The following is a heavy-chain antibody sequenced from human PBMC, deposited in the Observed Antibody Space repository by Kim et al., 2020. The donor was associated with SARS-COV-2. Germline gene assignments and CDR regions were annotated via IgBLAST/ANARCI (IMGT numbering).Heavy chain of an antibody. V-gene: IGHV1-69*04. Sequence: SVKVSCKASGGTFSSYAISWVRQAPGQGLEWMGRIIPILGIANYAQKFQGRVTITADKSTSTAYMELSSLRSEDTAVYYCARVGSGYSYGYWDYWGQGTLVTVSS. CDR2: IIPILGIA. CDR3: ARVGSGYSYGYWDY. CDR1: GGTFSSYA. J-gene: IGHJ4*02. D-gene: IGHD5-18*01.